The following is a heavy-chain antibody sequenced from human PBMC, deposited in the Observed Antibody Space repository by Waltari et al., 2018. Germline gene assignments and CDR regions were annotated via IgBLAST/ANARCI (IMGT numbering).Heavy chain of an antibody. CDR2: ISYDENDK. CDR1: GFSFSTYA. J-gene: IGHJ4*02. CDR3: ARGLYSARWQFDY. Sequence: QVQVVESGGCVVQSGRSLRLSCATSGFSFSTYAMHWVRRAPGKGLGWVGFISYDENDKHYAVSGKGRFTIARDNSKNTLYLQMNSLGAEDTALYHCARGLYSARWQFDYWGQGTLVTVSS. D-gene: IGHD6-13*01. V-gene: IGHV3-30*04.